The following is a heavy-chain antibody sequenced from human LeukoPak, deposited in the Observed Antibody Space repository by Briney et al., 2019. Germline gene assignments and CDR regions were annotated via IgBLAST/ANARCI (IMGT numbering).Heavy chain of an antibody. CDR2: INHSGST. CDR1: GGSFSGYY. Sequence: PSETLSLTCAVYGGSFSGYYWSWIRQPPGKGLEWIGEINHSGSTNYNPSLKSRVTISVDTSKNQFSLKLSSVTAADTAVYYCARHRRDMVRGNTSFDYWGQGTLVTVSS. D-gene: IGHD3-10*01. J-gene: IGHJ4*02. V-gene: IGHV4-34*01. CDR3: ARHRRDMVRGNTSFDY.